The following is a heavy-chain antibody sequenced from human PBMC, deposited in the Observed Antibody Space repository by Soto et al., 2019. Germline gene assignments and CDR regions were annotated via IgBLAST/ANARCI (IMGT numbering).Heavy chain of an antibody. CDR3: AKSPITVRGVIRPFDY. Sequence: GGSLRLSCAASGFSFSDCAMSWVRQAPGKGLEWVSGISGDVVTTSYADSVWGRFTISRDNSKNTLYLQMDSLRAEDTAVYYCAKSPITVRGVIRPFDYWGQGTLVTAPQ. J-gene: IGHJ4*02. V-gene: IGHV3-23*01. D-gene: IGHD3-10*01. CDR1: GFSFSDCA. CDR2: ISGDVVTT.